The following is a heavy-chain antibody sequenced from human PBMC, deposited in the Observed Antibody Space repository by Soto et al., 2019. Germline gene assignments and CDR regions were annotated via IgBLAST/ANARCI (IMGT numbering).Heavy chain of an antibody. D-gene: IGHD2-15*01. J-gene: IGHJ4*02. Sequence: EVQLLESGGGLVQPGGSLRLSCAASGVTFSTYAMSWVRQAPGKGLVWVSAISGSGGNSTFYGDSVKGRFTISRDNSKNTLYLEMSSLGAEDTAVYYCAKGGGSCCFDCWGQGTLVTVSS. CDR2: ISGSGGNST. CDR3: AKGGGSCCFDC. CDR1: GVTFSTYA. V-gene: IGHV3-23*01.